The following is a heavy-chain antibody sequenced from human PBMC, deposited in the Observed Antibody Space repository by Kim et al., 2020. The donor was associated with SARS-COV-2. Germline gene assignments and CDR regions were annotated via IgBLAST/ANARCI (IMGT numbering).Heavy chain of an antibody. D-gene: IGHD6-19*01. V-gene: IGHV1-18*04. J-gene: IGHJ5*02. CDR3: ARDWGSIAVADNEDSGNWFDP. Sequence: ASVKVSCKASDYSFTSYIISWGLGQTGPGAELMVSISLVSGSISSVVNGHGGVTMTTETSTSTAYMELRSLRSDATAVYYCARDWGSIAVADNEDSGNWFDPWGQGTLVTVSS. CDR1: DYSFTSYI. CDR2: ISLVSGSI.